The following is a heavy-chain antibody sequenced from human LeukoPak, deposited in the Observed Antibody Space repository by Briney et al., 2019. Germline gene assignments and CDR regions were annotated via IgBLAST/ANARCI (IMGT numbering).Heavy chain of an antibody. CDR1: GYTFTGYY. CDR3: ARGSRQRGWLPDYYYYYYMDV. J-gene: IGHJ6*03. D-gene: IGHD5-24*01. Sequence: ASVKVSCKASGYTFTGYYMHWVRQAPGLGLEWMGWINPNSGGTNYAQKFQGRVTMTRDTSISTAYMELSRLRSDDTAVYYCARGSRQRGWLPDYYYYYYMDVWGKGTTVTVSS. V-gene: IGHV1-2*02. CDR2: INPNSGGT.